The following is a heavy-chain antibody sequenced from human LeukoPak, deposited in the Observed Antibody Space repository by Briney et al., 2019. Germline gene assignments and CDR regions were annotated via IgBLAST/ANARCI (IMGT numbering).Heavy chain of an antibody. V-gene: IGHV3-53*01. Sequence: GGSLRLSCAASGFTFSSYAMSWVRQAPGKGLEWVSVIYSGGSTYYADSVKGRFTISRDNSKNTLYLQMNSLRAEDTAVYYCARVVSSGWPYYFDYWGQGTLVTVSS. J-gene: IGHJ4*02. D-gene: IGHD6-19*01. CDR2: IYSGGST. CDR3: ARVVSSGWPYYFDY. CDR1: GFTFSSYA.